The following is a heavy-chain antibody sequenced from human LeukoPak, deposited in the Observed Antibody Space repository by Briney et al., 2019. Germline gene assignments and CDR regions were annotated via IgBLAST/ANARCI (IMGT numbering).Heavy chain of an antibody. CDR3: VKDTGRGDF. CDR1: GIIFRNYG. Sequence: PGGSLRLSCAASGIIFRNYGMHWVRQAPGKGLEWVAFLRNDESEIFYADSVKGRFTISRDNSKNTLYLQMSSLRDEDTAVYYCVKDTGRGDFWGQGTQVTVSS. V-gene: IGHV3-30*02. CDR2: LRNDESEI. J-gene: IGHJ4*02. D-gene: IGHD1-14*01.